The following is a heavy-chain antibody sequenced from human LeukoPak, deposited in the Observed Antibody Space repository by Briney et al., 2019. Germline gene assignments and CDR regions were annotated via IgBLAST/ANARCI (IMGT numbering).Heavy chain of an antibody. Sequence: SETLSLTCTVSGGSISSSDYYWAWVRQPPGKGLEWVGSGYYSGRSYYTQSLKSRVTISVDTSKNQFSLKLYSVTAADTAVYYCARLLAAAQTDYFDYWGQGTKVTVFS. J-gene: IGHJ4*02. CDR3: ARLLAAAQTDYFDY. D-gene: IGHD6-6*01. V-gene: IGHV4-39*01. CDR2: GYYSGRS. CDR1: GGSISSSDYY.